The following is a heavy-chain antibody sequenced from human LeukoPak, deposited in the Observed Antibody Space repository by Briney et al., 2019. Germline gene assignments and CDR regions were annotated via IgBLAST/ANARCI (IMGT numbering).Heavy chain of an antibody. CDR3: ARRLVGQTFDY. V-gene: IGHV4-61*01. D-gene: IGHD3-10*01. J-gene: IGHJ4*02. CDR1: GGSVSSNNYQ. CDR2: IYHSGST. Sequence: SETLSLTCTVSGGSVSSNNYQWNWIRQPPGKGLEWIGDIYHSGSTNYNPSLKSRDTISVHTSKNQFSLKLSSVTAADTAVYYCARRLVGQTFDYWGQGTLVTVSS.